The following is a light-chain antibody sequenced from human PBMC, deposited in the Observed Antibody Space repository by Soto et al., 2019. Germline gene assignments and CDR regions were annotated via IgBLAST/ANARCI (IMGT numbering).Light chain of an antibody. CDR3: SSYACNNVFVI. Sequence: QSALTQPPSASGSPGQSVTISCTGTSSDVGTYDFVSWYQQHPDKAPKLMIYEVTKRPSGVPDRFSGSKSGNTASLTVSGLQSEDEADYYGSSYACNNVFVIFGGGTKLTVL. CDR2: EVT. J-gene: IGLJ2*01. V-gene: IGLV2-8*01. CDR1: SSDVGTYDF.